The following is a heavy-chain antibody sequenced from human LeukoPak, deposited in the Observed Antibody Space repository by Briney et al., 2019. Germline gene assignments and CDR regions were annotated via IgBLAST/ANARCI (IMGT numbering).Heavy chain of an antibody. J-gene: IGHJ5*02. D-gene: IGHD6-6*01. CDR3: ARTRGIAARPARRKTDNWFDP. V-gene: IGHV1-8*01. CDR1: GYTFPSYD. CDR2: MNLNSGKK. Sequence: ASVTVSCQASGYTFPSYDINWVRPATGRGLEWMGWMNLNSGKKSYAEKFQGRVTMSRHTSISTAYMELSSMRSEDTAVYYCARTRGIAARPARRKTDNWFDPWGQGTLVTVSS.